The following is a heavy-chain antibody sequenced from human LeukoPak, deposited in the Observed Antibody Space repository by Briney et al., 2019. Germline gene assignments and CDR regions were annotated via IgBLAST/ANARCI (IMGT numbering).Heavy chain of an antibody. CDR1: GFTFSSYA. Sequence: GGSLRLSCAASGFTFSSYAMSWVRQAPGKGLEWVSAISGSGGSTYYADSVKGRFTISRDNSKNTLYLQMNGLRAEDTAVYYCASTRYYDILTGFDWFDPWGQGTLVTVSS. V-gene: IGHV3-23*01. CDR2: ISGSGGST. J-gene: IGHJ5*02. CDR3: ASTRYYDILTGFDWFDP. D-gene: IGHD3-9*01.